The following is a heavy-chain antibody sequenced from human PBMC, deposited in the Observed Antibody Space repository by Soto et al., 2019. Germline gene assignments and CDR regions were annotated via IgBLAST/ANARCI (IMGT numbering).Heavy chain of an antibody. CDR1: GGSISSGGYY. Sequence: QVQLQESGPGLVKPSQTLSLTCTVSGGSISSGGYYWSWIRQHPGKGLEWIGYIYYSGSTYYNPSLKNRVTIAVDTSKNQFPLKLSSVNAAEQAVDYCARSVHPWGQGTLVTVSS. D-gene: IGHD6-6*01. CDR3: ARSVHP. J-gene: IGHJ5*02. V-gene: IGHV4-31*03. CDR2: IYYSGST.